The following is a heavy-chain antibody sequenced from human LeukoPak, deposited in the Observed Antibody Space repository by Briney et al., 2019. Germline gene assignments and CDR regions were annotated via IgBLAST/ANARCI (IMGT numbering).Heavy chain of an antibody. CDR3: ARDPLGDSTYYFDY. V-gene: IGHV3-30*04. Sequence: GGSLRLSCAASGFTFSSYAMHWVRQAPGKGLEWVAVISYDGSNKYYADSVEGRFTISRDNSKNTLYLQMNSLRAEDTAVYYCARDPLGDSTYYFDYWGQGTLVTVSS. CDR2: ISYDGSNK. D-gene: IGHD2-21*01. J-gene: IGHJ4*02. CDR1: GFTFSSYA.